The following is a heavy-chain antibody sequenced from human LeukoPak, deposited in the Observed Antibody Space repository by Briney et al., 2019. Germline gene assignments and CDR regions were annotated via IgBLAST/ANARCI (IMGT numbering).Heavy chain of an antibody. CDR1: GGSISSSSYY. CDR3: AGSDRIYYYYYGMDV. CDR2: IYYSGST. V-gene: IGHV4-31*03. J-gene: IGHJ6*02. Sequence: SETLSLTCTVSGGSISSSSYYWGWIRQHPGKGLEWIGNIYYSGSTYYNPSLKSRVTISVDTSKNQFSLKLSSVTAADTAVYYCAGSDRIYYYYYGMDVWGQGTTVTVSS.